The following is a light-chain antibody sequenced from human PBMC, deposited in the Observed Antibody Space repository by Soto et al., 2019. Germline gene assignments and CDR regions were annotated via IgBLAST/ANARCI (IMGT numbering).Light chain of an antibody. J-gene: IGKJ1*01. CDR3: QQCGGSPT. CDR1: QRISSTF. CDR2: GAS. Sequence: DIVLTQSPGTLSLSPGERASLSCRASQRISSTFLAWYQQKPGQAPSLLIYGASSRATGIPDRFSGSGSGSDFALTISRLEAEDFAMYYCQQCGGSPTFGQGTKVEVK. V-gene: IGKV3-20*01.